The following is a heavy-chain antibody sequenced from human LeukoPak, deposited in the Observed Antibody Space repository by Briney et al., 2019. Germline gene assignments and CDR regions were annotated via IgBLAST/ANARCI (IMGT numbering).Heavy chain of an antibody. Sequence: PGGSLRLSCAASGFTFSSYEMNWVRQAPGKGLEWVSYISSSGSTIYYADSVKGRFTISRDNAKNSLYLQMNSLRAGDTALYYCARAGGSIAAPYYYYYMDVWGKGTTVTVSS. CDR1: GFTFSSYE. V-gene: IGHV3-48*03. CDR3: ARAGGSIAAPYYYYYMDV. D-gene: IGHD6-6*01. CDR2: ISSSGSTI. J-gene: IGHJ6*03.